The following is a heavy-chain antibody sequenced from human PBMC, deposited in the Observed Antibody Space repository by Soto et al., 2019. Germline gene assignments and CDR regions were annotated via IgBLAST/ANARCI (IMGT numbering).Heavy chain of an antibody. D-gene: IGHD4-4*01. CDR3: ARWGQTPVSGPNFDY. Sequence: QVQLVQSGTEVKKPGASVKVSCKTSGYTFTTYDINWVRQATGQGLEWMGWMNPNSGNTGYAHNFQGRVSMTRDTSISTAYMELSSLISEDSAVYYCARWGQTPVSGPNFDYWGQGTLVTVSS. CDR2: MNPNSGNT. V-gene: IGHV1-8*01. J-gene: IGHJ4*02. CDR1: GYTFTTYD.